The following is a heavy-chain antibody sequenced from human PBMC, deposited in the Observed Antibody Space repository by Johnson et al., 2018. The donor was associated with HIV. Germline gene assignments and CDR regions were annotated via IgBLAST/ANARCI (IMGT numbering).Heavy chain of an antibody. J-gene: IGHJ3*02. Sequence: VQLVESGGGLVKPGGSLRLSCAASGFTVSSNYMSWVRQAPGKGLDWVSVISGSAGITYYAASVEGRFTISRDNSRNTLYLQMNSLRTEDTAVYYCAKVRCGGDCLDAFDIWGQGTMVTVSS. CDR2: ISGSAGIT. CDR3: AKVRCGGDCLDAFDI. V-gene: IGHV3-23*04. D-gene: IGHD2-21*02. CDR1: GFTVSSNY.